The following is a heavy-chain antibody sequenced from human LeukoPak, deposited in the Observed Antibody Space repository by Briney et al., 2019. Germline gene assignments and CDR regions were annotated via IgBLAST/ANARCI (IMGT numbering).Heavy chain of an antibody. Sequence: GSLRLSCAASGFTFSSSAMTWVRQAPGKGLEWVGRIKSKTDGGTTDYAAPVKGRFTISRDDPKNTLYLQMNSLKIEDTAVYYCTTTNPFYWGQGTLVTVSS. V-gene: IGHV3-15*01. CDR3: TTTNPFY. CDR1: GFTFSSSA. CDR2: IKSKTDGGTT. J-gene: IGHJ4*02.